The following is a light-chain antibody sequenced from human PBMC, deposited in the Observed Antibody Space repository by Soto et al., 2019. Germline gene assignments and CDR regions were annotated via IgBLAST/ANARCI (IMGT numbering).Light chain of an antibody. V-gene: IGLV2-23*01. Sequence: QSVLTQPASVSGSPGQSITISCTGTSSDVGSYNLVSWYQQHPGEAPKLMIYGGTKRPSGVSNRFSGSKSGNTASLTISGFQAEDEADYHCCSYAGITTYYVFGTGTKVTVL. CDR1: SSDVGSYNL. CDR3: CSYAGITTYYV. CDR2: GGT. J-gene: IGLJ1*01.